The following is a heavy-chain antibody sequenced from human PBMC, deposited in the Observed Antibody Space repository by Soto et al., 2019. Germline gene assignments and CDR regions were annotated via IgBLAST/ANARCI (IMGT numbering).Heavy chain of an antibody. Sequence: SVKVSCKASGGTFSSYAISWVRQAPGQGLEWMGGIIPIFYTANYAQKFQGRVTITADESTSTAYMDLRSLRSEGTGMYYCARDLNHPDNVVVPAAPIYGMDVWGQGTTVTVSS. CDR2: IIPIFYTA. D-gene: IGHD2-2*01. V-gene: IGHV1-69*13. J-gene: IGHJ6*02. CDR1: GGTFSSYA. CDR3: ARDLNHPDNVVVPAAPIYGMDV.